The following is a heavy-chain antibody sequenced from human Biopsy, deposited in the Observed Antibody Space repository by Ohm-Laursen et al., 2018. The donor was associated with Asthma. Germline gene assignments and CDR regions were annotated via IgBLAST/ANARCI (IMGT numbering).Heavy chain of an antibody. J-gene: IGHJ4*02. CDR2: ISFDGSNK. CDR3: AKDVFPGWELRRGPDY. CDR1: GFTFSNYG. V-gene: IGHV3-30*18. D-gene: IGHD1-26*01. Sequence: LRLSCSAFGFTFSNYGMHWVRQAPGKGLDWVAVISFDGSNKNYTDSVKGRFTISRDNSRNTLHLQMNSLRAEDTAVYYCAKDVFPGWELRRGPDYWGQGTLVTVSS.